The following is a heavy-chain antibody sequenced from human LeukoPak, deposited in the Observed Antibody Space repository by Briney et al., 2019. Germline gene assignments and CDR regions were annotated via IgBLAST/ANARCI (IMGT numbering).Heavy chain of an antibody. J-gene: IGHJ4*02. Sequence: GGSLRLSCAASGFTFSSYAMSWVRQAPGKGLEWVSAISGSGGSTGYADSVKGRFTISRGNAKNSLYLQMNSLRAEDTALYYCARIKGIAAAGIDYWGQGTLVTVSS. V-gene: IGHV3-20*04. CDR1: GFTFSSYA. D-gene: IGHD6-13*01. CDR2: ISGSGGST. CDR3: ARIKGIAAAGIDY.